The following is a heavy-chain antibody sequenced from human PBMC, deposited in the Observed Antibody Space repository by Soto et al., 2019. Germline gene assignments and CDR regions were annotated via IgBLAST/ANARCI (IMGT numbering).Heavy chain of an antibody. Sequence: PSXTLSLTCTVSGGSISSYYWSWIRQLPGKGLEWIGYTYYSGSTSYAQNFQGRISMTSDTSTNTVYMEPSSLRSDDTAVYYCARALPRIPASREGDYWGQGILVTVSS. CDR3: ARALPRIPASREGDY. V-gene: IGHV4-59*01. J-gene: IGHJ4*02. CDR1: GGSISSYY. CDR2: TYYSGST. D-gene: IGHD6-6*01.